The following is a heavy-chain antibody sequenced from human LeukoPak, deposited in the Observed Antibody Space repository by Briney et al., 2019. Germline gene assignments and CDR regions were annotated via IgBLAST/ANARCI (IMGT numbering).Heavy chain of an antibody. Sequence: GGSLRLSCAASGFTFRSYALHWVRQAPGKGLEYVSAISTNGDGTYYADSVKGRFTISRDNSKNTLFLQMGSLRADDMAVYYCARWGSTSCYDYWGQGTLVTVSS. CDR3: ARWGSTSCYDY. CDR2: ISTNGDGT. D-gene: IGHD2-2*01. J-gene: IGHJ4*02. CDR1: GFTFRSYA. V-gene: IGHV3-64*02.